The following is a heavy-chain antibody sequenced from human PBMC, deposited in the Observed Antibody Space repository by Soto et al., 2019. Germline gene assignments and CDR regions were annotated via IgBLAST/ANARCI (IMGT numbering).Heavy chain of an antibody. CDR3: ARVKPDYYDSSGYYLRWFDH. D-gene: IGHD3-22*01. CDR1: VGSFSSYA. J-gene: IGHJ5*02. Sequence: SVKVSCKASVGSFSSYAISWVRQAPGQGLEWMGGIIPIFGTANYAQKFQGRVTITADESTSTAYMELSSLRSEDTAVYYCARVKPDYYDSSGYYLRWFDHWGQGTLVTVSS. CDR2: IIPIFGTA. V-gene: IGHV1-69*13.